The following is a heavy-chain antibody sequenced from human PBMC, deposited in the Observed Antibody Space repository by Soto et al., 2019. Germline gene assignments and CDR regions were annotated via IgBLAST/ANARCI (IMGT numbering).Heavy chain of an antibody. Sequence: EVQLVETGGGLIQPGGSLRLSCAASGFTVSSNYMSWVRQAPGKGLEWVSSIYSGGCTYYADSVKGRFTISRDSSKNRLYVEMNRLRAEDTAVYYCARAVGPLGGNVAPTFGMDVCGQRTTVTV. CDR1: GFTVSSNY. J-gene: IGHJ6*02. V-gene: IGHV3-53*02. D-gene: IGHD3-16*01. CDR2: IYSGGCT. CDR3: ARAVGPLGGNVAPTFGMDV.